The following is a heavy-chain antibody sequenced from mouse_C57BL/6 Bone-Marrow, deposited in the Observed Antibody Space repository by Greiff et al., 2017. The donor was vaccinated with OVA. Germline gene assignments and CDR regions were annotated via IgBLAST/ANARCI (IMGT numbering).Heavy chain of an antibody. CDR1: EYEFPSHY. Sequence: DVQLVESGGGLVQPGESLKLSCESNEYEFPSHYMSWVRKTPEQRLELVAAINRDGGSTYYPDTMERRSIISRDKTKKTLYLQLSSLTSEDTALYYCAEQRLGSASSYFLFDYWGQGTSLTVSS. V-gene: IGHV5-2*01. CDR2: INRDGGST. CDR3: AEQRLGSASSYFLFDY. J-gene: IGHJ2*02. D-gene: IGHD1-1*01.